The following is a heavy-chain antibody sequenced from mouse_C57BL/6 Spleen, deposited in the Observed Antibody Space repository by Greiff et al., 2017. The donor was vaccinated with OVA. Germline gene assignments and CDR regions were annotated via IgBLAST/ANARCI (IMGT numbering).Heavy chain of an antibody. CDR1: GYTFTSYW. CDR2: IYPGNSDT. V-gene: IGHV1-5*01. CDR3: TIPIYDGYYFAY. Sequence: VQLKESGTVLARPGASVKMSCKTSGYTFTSYWMHWVKQRPGQGLEWIGAIYPGNSDTSYNQKFKGKAKLTAVTAASTAYMELSSLTNEDSAVYYCTIPIYDGYYFAYWGQGTLVTVSA. D-gene: IGHD2-3*01. J-gene: IGHJ3*01.